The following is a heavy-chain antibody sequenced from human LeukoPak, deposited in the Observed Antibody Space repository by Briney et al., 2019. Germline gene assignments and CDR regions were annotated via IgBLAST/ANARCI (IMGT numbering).Heavy chain of an antibody. D-gene: IGHD6-19*01. V-gene: IGHV4-39*07. CDR1: GGSITKNGYY. J-gene: IGHJ4*02. CDR2: MHYSGSA. CDR3: CGSGWFAGPFGY. Sequence: SETLSLTCSVSGGSITKNGYYWGWIRQSPETGLEWIGSMHYSGSAYYNPSLNSRVTISVDTSKNQFSLKLTSVTAADTAVYYCCGSGWFAGPFGYWGQGALVTVSS.